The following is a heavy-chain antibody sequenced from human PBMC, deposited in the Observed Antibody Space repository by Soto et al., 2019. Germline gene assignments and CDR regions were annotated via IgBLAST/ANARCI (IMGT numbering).Heavy chain of an antibody. D-gene: IGHD3-3*01. CDR3: ARGGGVGVAGSAAFDM. Sequence: QLHLVQSGAVVKKPGASVTVSCSASGYPVTAYYMHWVRQAPGRGLEWMGGINPATGAAKYTQTCQGRVTKTRDPSTSTVFMEVGGLTSEDTAVFYCARGGGVGVAGSAAFDMWGQGTLVTVSS. CDR1: GYPVTAYY. V-gene: IGHV1-2*02. CDR2: INPATGAA. J-gene: IGHJ3*02.